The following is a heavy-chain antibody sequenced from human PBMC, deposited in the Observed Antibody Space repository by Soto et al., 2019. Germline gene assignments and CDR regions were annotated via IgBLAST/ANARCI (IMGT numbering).Heavy chain of an antibody. CDR1: GFTFSSFA. D-gene: IGHD3-22*01. J-gene: IGHJ1*01. Sequence: QVQLVESGGGVVQPGWSLRLSCEASGFTFSSFAMHWVRQAPGKGLEWVATTAYGGRNKYYADSVKGRFTISRYNPKNPVSLPINRLRPEDTAVYYCSRPLEYSDYSRAYYEGGDLHHWGQGTLVTVSS. V-gene: IGHV3-30*14. CDR2: TAYGGRNK. CDR3: SRPLEYSDYSRAYYEGGDLHH.